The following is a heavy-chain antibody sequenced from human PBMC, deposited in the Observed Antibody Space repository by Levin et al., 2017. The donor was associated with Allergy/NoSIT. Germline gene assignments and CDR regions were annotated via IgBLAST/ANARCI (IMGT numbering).Heavy chain of an antibody. J-gene: IGHJ5*02. CDR3: ARVSSRDNNWFDP. D-gene: IGHD2/OR15-2a*01. V-gene: IGHV1-2*06. CDR2: INPNSGGT. Sequence: ASVKVSCKASGYTFTGYYMHWVRQAPGQGLEWMGRINPNSGGTNYAQKFQGRVTMTRDTSISTAYMELSRLRSDDTAVYYCARVSSRDNNWFDPWGQGTLVTVSS. CDR1: GYTFTGYY.